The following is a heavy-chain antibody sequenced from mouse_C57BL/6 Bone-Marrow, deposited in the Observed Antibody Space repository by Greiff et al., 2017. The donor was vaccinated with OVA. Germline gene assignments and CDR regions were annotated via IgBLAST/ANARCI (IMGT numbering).Heavy chain of an antibody. D-gene: IGHD1-1*01. J-gene: IGHJ3*01. CDR3: ARGYYVLAWCAY. V-gene: IGHV1-64*01. CDR2: IHPNSGST. CDR1: GYTFTSYW. Sequence: QVQLQQPGAELVKPGASVKLSCKASGYTFTSYWMHWVKQRPGQGLEWIGMIHPNSGSTNYNEKFKSKATLTVDKSSSTAYMQLSSLTSEDSAVYYCARGYYVLAWCAYWGQGTLVTVSA.